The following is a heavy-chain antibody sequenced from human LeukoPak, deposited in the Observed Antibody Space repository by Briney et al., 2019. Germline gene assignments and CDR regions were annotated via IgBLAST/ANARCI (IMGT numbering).Heavy chain of an antibody. CDR3: AKATVADYYFDY. CDR2: ISYDGSNK. V-gene: IGHV3-30*18. Sequence: PGRSLRLSCAASGFTFSSYGMHWVRQAPGKGPEWVAVISYDGSNKYYADSVKGRFTISRDNSKNTLYLQMNSLRAEDTAVYYCAKATVADYYFDYWGQGTLVTVSS. CDR1: GFTFSSYG. J-gene: IGHJ4*02. D-gene: IGHD6-19*01.